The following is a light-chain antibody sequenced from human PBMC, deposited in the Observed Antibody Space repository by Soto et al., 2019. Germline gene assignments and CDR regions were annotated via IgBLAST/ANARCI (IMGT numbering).Light chain of an antibody. CDR2: GAS. Sequence: ENVLSQSPDTLSLSPGERATLSCRASQSVSANYFAWYQQKSGQAPRLLFYGASIRATGIPDRFSGGGTATDFTLTISRLEPEDFAVYYCQQYDESPLTFGGGTKVDIK. J-gene: IGKJ4*01. V-gene: IGKV3-20*01. CDR3: QQYDESPLT. CDR1: QSVSANY.